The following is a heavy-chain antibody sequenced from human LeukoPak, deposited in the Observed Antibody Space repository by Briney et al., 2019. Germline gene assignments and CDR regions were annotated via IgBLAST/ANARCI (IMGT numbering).Heavy chain of an antibody. V-gene: IGHV1-2*02. J-gene: IGHJ3*02. CDR2: ISPNSGAT. CDR3: ARIRKSNSWYDAFDI. D-gene: IGHD6-13*01. Sequence: ASVKVSCKASGYTFTAYFIHWVRQAPGQGLEWMGWISPNSGATTFAQKFQGRVTMTRDTSISTAYMDLSRLKSDDTAVYYCARIRKSNSWYDAFDIWGQGTMVTVSS. CDR1: GYTFTAYF.